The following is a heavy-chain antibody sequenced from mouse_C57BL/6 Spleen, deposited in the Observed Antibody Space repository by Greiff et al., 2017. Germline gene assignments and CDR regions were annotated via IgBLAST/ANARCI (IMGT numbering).Heavy chain of an antibody. CDR2: ISSGSSTI. CDR1: GFTFSDYG. D-gene: IGHD4-1*01. J-gene: IGHJ4*01. V-gene: IGHV5-17*01. Sequence: EVMLVESGGGLVKPGGSLKLSCAASGFTFSDYGMHWVRQAPEKGLEWVAYISSGSSTIYYADTVKGRFTISRDNAKNTLFLQMTSLRSEDTAMYYCAGTGTSPYAMDYWGQGTSVTVSS. CDR3: AGTGTSPYAMDY.